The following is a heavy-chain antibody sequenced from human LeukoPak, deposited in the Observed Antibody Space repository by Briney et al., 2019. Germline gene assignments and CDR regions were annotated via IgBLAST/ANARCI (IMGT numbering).Heavy chain of an antibody. CDR3: ARAHRYSSSWYDY. Sequence: GGSLRLSCAASGFTFSSYAMHWVRQAPGKGLEWVAVISYDGSNKYYADSVKGRFTISRDNSKNTLYLQMNSLSAEDTAAYYCARAHRYSSSWYDYWGQGTLVTVSS. V-gene: IGHV3-30*04. D-gene: IGHD6-13*01. J-gene: IGHJ4*02. CDR1: GFTFSSYA. CDR2: ISYDGSNK.